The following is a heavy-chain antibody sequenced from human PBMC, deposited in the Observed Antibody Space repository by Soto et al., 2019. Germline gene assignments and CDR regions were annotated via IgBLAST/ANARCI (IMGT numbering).Heavy chain of an antibody. V-gene: IGHV4-34*01. Sequence: ETLSLTCAVYGGSFSGYYWSWIRQSPGKGLEWIGEINHSGSSISNPSLKSRVTISVDTSKNQFSLKLRSVTAADTAAYYCARGISLIVEVHRDAPDKYYFDSWSQGTLVTVSS. CDR2: INHSGSS. J-gene: IGHJ4*02. CDR1: GGSFSGYY. CDR3: ARGISLIVEVHRDAPDKYYFDS. D-gene: IGHD2-15*01.